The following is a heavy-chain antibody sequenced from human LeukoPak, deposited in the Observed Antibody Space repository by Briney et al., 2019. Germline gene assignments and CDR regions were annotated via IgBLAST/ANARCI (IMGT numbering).Heavy chain of an antibody. J-gene: IGHJ4*02. CDR2: IYTIGST. CDR3: ARMGAGRFDF. CDR1: GASIINYY. V-gene: IGHV4-4*07. D-gene: IGHD1-26*01. Sequence: SETLSLTCTVSGASIINYYWVWVRQPAGRGLEWIGCIYTIGSTNYNPSFKSRVTMSVETSKNRFSLRLTSVTVADTAVYYCARMGAGRFDFWGQGTLVTVSS.